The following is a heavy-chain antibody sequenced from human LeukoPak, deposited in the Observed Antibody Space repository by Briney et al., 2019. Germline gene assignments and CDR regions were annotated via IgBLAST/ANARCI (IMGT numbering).Heavy chain of an antibody. CDR2: IYYTGIT. V-gene: IGHV4-39*01. CDR1: GASISGGTYY. D-gene: IGHD1-26*01. J-gene: IGHJ4*02. CDR3: ARRGGSGRAFDY. Sequence: SETLSLTCSVSGASISGGTYYWGWIRQPPGEGLGWIGSIYYTGITYDNPSLKSRVTISVDTSKNQFSLKLSSVTAADTAVYYCARRGGSGRAFDYWGQGTLVTVSS.